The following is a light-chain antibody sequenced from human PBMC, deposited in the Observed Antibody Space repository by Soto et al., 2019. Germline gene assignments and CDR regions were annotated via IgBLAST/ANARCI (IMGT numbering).Light chain of an antibody. CDR1: QSVSSSY. Sequence: EIVLTQSPGTLSLSPGERATLSCRASQSVSSSYLAWYQQKPGQAPRLLIYGASSRATGIPDRFSGSGSGTDLTLTISRLEPEDFAVYYCQKYGSSPLTFGQGTKVEIK. J-gene: IGKJ1*01. V-gene: IGKV3-20*01. CDR2: GAS. CDR3: QKYGSSPLT.